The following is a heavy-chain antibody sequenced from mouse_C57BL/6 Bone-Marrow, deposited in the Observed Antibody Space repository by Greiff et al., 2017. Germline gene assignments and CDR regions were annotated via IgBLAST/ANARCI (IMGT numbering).Heavy chain of an antibody. CDR3: ARRGHY. CDR1: GYTFTDYY. CDR2: IYPGSGNT. J-gene: IGHJ2*01. Sequence: VQLQQSGAELVRPGASVKLSCKASGYTFTDYYINWVKQRPGQGLEWIARIYPGSGNTYYNEKFKGKATLTAEKSSSTAYMQLSSLTSEDSAVYFCARRGHYWGQGTTLTVAS. V-gene: IGHV1-76*01.